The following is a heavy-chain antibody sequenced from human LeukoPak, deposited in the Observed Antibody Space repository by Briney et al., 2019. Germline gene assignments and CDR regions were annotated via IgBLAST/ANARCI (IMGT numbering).Heavy chain of an antibody. V-gene: IGHV3-74*01. CDR1: GFTFSSYW. CDR3: ARGSEVGATTKHYYYGMDV. J-gene: IGHJ6*02. D-gene: IGHD1-26*01. CDR2: INSDGSST. Sequence: GGSLRLSCAASGFTFSSYWMHWVRQAPGKGLVWVSRINSDGSSTSYADSVKGRFTISRDNAKNTLYLQMNSLRAEDTAMYYCARGSEVGATTKHYYYGMDVWGQGTTVTVSS.